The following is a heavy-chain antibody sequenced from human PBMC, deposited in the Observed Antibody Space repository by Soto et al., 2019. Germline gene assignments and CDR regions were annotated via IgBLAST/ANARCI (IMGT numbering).Heavy chain of an antibody. CDR3: TSSARYGMDG. D-gene: IGHD3-9*01. J-gene: IGHJ6*02. CDR1: GGSISSGYYY. Sequence: QVQLQESGPGLVNTSQTLSLTCSVSGGSISSGYYYWSWIRQPPGKALEWIGNIYYSGNTYYSPALKSRLIIAIVTSKNQFSLTVTSVTAADTAVYYFTSSARYGMDGWGHGTTGTVSS. CDR2: IYYSGNT. V-gene: IGHV4-30-4*01.